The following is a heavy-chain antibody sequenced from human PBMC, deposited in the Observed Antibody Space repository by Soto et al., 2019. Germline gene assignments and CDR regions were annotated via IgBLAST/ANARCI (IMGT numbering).Heavy chain of an antibody. CDR2: IYWDDDK. CDR3: AQGGKGFAP. Sequence: QITLKESGPTLVKPTQTLTLPCTVSGFSLTTTGVGVGWIRHPPGKALEWLAFIYWDDDKRYSPSLKSRLPIAKDTSKTRVVLTMTNMDPVDTATYYCAQGGKGFAPWGQGTLVTVSS. J-gene: IGHJ5*02. D-gene: IGHD3-16*01. CDR1: GFSLTTTGVG. V-gene: IGHV2-5*02.